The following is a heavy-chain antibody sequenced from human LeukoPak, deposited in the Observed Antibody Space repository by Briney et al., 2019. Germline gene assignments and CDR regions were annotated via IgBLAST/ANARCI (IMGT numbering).Heavy chain of an antibody. D-gene: IGHD6-13*01. V-gene: IGHV1-2*02. J-gene: IGHJ4*02. CDR3: ARDTAAGTIDGPDY. Sequence: ASVTVSCKASGYTFTVYYMHWVRQAPGQGLEWMGWINPNSGGTNYAQKFQGRVTMTRDTSISTAYMELSRLRSDDTAVYYCARDTAAGTIDGPDYWGQGTLVTVSS. CDR1: GYTFTVYY. CDR2: INPNSGGT.